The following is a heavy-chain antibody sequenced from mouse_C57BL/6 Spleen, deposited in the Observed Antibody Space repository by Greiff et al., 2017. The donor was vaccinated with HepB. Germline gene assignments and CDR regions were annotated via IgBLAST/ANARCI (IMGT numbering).Heavy chain of an antibody. Sequence: LQQSGGGLVQPGGSLKLSCAASGFTFSDYYMYWVRQTPEKRLEWVAYISNGGGSTYYPDTVKGRFTISRNNAKNTLYLQMSRLKSEDTAMYYCASYGDDDAMDYWGQGTSVTVSS. CDR3: ASYGDDDAMDY. J-gene: IGHJ4*01. D-gene: IGHD2-2*01. CDR2: ISNGGGST. V-gene: IGHV5-12*01. CDR1: GFTFSDYY.